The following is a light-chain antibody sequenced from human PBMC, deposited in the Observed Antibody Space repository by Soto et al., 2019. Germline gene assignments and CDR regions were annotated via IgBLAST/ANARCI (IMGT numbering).Light chain of an antibody. J-gene: IGKJ1*01. Sequence: DIQMTQSLSTVSTSERDRVTITCRASQSITGKLAWYQRKPGKAPDLLIYDASSLESGVPSRFSGSGYGTQFTLTVSSLQPDDFATYYCQQYYTYPWTFGQGTKVDIK. CDR2: DAS. CDR1: QSITGK. CDR3: QQYYTYPWT. V-gene: IGKV1-5*01.